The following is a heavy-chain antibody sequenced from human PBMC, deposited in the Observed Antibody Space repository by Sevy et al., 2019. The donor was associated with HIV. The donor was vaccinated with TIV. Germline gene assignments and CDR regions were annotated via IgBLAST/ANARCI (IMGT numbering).Heavy chain of an antibody. V-gene: IGHV1-2*02. Sequence: ASVKVSCKASGYSFIVYYIHWVRQAPGQGLEWMGWISPDSGGAKYARRFQGRVTMTRDTSISTTYMELSDLRSDDTAIYYCVRVYRGSYYFDYWGQGTLVTVSS. CDR2: ISPDSGGA. J-gene: IGHJ4*02. CDR3: VRVYRGSYYFDY. D-gene: IGHD1-26*01. CDR1: GYSFIVYY.